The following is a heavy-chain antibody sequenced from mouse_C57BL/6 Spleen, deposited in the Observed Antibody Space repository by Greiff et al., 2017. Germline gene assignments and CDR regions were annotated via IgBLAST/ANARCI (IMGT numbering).Heavy chain of an antibody. D-gene: IGHD4-1*02. V-gene: IGHV6-3*01. CDR1: GFTFSNYW. CDR3: TSANWAYAMDY. CDR2: IRLKSDNYAT. J-gene: IGHJ4*01. Sequence: EVKLQESGGGLVQPGGSMKLSCVASGFTFSNYWMNWVRQSPEKGLEWVAQIRLKSDNYATHYAESVKGRFTISRDDSKSSVYLQMNNLRAEDTGIYYCTSANWAYAMDYWGQGTSVTVSS.